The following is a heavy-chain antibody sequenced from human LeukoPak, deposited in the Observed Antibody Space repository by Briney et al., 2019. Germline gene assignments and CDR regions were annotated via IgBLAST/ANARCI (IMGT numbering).Heavy chain of an antibody. Sequence: SVKVSCKASGGTFSSYAISWVRQAPGQGLEWMGRIIPILGIANYAQKFQGRVTITADKSTSTAYMELSSLRSEDTAVYYCARGPDYYGSGSYYFGYWGQGTLVTVSS. J-gene: IGHJ4*02. CDR3: ARGPDYYGSGSYYFGY. CDR2: IIPILGIA. CDR1: GGTFSSYA. V-gene: IGHV1-69*04. D-gene: IGHD3-10*01.